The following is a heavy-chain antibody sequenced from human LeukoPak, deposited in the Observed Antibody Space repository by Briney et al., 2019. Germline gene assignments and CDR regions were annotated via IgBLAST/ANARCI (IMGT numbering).Heavy chain of an antibody. Sequence: PSETLSLTCTVSGDTISGFYWSWIRQPPGKGLEWIGYIYYSGSTNYNPSLKSRVTISVDTSKNQFSLRLSSVTAADTAVYYCAREVDAAAAYNWFDPWGQGTLVTVSS. D-gene: IGHD2-2*01. CDR2: IYYSGST. V-gene: IGHV4-59*12. J-gene: IGHJ5*02. CDR3: AREVDAAAAYNWFDP. CDR1: GDTISGFY.